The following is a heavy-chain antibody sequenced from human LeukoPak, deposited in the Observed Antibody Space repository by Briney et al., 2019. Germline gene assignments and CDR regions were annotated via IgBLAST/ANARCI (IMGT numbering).Heavy chain of an antibody. CDR1: GFTFSDYY. J-gene: IGHJ4*02. CDR3: ARRSSLEY. V-gene: IGHV3-11*01. Sequence: GGSLGLSCAASGFTFSDYYMTWIRQTPGKGLEWVSYIAPGGDGISYADSVKGRFTISRDNAKSSLYLQMNNLRVEDSAVYYCARRSSLEYWGQGALVTVSS. CDR2: IAPGGDGI. D-gene: IGHD2-2*01.